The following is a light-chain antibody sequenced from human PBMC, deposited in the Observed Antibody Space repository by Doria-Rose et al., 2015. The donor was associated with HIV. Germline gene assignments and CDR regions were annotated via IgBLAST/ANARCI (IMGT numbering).Light chain of an antibody. CDR2: DGS. V-gene: IGKV3-20*01. CDR3: HQYGTSWT. J-gene: IGKJ1*01. CDR1: QSFSSTY. Sequence: FTQSPGTLSLSPGERATLSCRASQSFSSTYLAWYQQKPGQAPSLLIYDGSTRATDIPDRFSASGSGTDSTLTINRLEPEDFALYYCHQYGTSWTFGQGTKVE.